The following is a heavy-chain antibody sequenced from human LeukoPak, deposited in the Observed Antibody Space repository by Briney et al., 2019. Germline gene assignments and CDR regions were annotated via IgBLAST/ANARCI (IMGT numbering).Heavy chain of an antibody. V-gene: IGHV4-39*01. CDR3: ARVYSSSWYWFDP. J-gene: IGHJ5*02. Sequence: SETLSLTCTVSGASMSSASYSWGWIRQPPGKGLQWIGTMSYSGSTYYNPSLSLKSRVTISVDTSKKQFSLKLSSVTAADTAVYYCARVYSSSWYWFDPWGQGTLVTVSS. CDR2: MSYSGST. D-gene: IGHD6-13*01. CDR1: GASMSSASYS.